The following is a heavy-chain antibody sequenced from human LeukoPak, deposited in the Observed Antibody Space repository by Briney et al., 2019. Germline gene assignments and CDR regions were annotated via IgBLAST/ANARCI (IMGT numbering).Heavy chain of an antibody. D-gene: IGHD4-17*01. Sequence: PSETLSLTCAVYGGSFSGYHWSWIRQPPGKGLEWIGEINHSGSTNYNPSLKSRVTISVDTSKNQFSLKLSSVTAADTAVYYCARGGRDYGDYVGYWGQGTLVTVSS. CDR2: INHSGST. V-gene: IGHV4-34*01. J-gene: IGHJ4*02. CDR1: GGSFSGYH. CDR3: ARGGRDYGDYVGY.